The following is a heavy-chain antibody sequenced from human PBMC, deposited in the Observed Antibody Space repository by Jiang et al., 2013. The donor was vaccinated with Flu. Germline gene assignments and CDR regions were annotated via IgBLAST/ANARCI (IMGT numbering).Heavy chain of an antibody. CDR3: ARMRVGVVPAAMQPYFDY. Sequence: GRGLEWIGSIYHSGSTYYNPSLKSRVTISVDTSKNQFSLKLSSVTAADTAVYYCARMRVGVVPAAMQPYFDYWGQGTLVTVSS. V-gene: IGHV4-38-2*01. D-gene: IGHD2-2*01. CDR2: IYHSGST. J-gene: IGHJ4*02.